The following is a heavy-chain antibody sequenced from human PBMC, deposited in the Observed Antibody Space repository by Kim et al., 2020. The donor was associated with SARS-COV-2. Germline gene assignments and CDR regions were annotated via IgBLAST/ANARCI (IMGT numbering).Heavy chain of an antibody. Sequence: RGRLTISQNNAKNSRYLQMNSRRAEDTAVYYCARDPGAVAVDYWGQGTLVTVSS. V-gene: IGHV3-11*04. D-gene: IGHD6-19*01. J-gene: IGHJ4*02. CDR3: ARDPGAVAVDY.